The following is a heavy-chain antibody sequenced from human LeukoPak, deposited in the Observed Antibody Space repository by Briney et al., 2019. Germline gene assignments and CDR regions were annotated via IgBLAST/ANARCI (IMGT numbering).Heavy chain of an antibody. CDR2: ISAYNGNT. V-gene: IGHV1-18*04. CDR1: GYTFTSYG. J-gene: IGHJ4*02. Sequence: GASVKVSCKASGYTFTSYGISWVRQAPGQGLEWMGWISAYNGNTNYAQKLQGRVTMTTDTSTSTAYMKLRSLRSDDTAVYYCARPAGYYDILTGYLDYWGQGTLVTVSS. D-gene: IGHD3-9*01. CDR3: ARPAGYYDILTGYLDY.